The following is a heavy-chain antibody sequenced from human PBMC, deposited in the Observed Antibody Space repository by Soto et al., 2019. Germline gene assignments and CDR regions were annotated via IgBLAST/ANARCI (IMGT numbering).Heavy chain of an antibody. Sequence: EVQLLESGGGLVQPGGSLRLSCAASGFTFNNYAMSWVRQAPGKGLEWVSAISGRGDTTSYADSVKGRFTVSRDGSKNTLYLQMNSLRAEDTAVYYCAKGRGGSGSLTPRVDFWGQGTLVTVSS. D-gene: IGHD3-10*01. CDR2: ISGRGDTT. V-gene: IGHV3-23*01. J-gene: IGHJ4*02. CDR1: GFTFNNYA. CDR3: AKGRGGSGSLTPRVDF.